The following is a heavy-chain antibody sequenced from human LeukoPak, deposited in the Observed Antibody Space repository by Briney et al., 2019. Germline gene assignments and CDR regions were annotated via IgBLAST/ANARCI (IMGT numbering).Heavy chain of an antibody. CDR1: GGSINGYY. CDR3: ARNLVGSSGYYY. J-gene: IGHJ4*02. D-gene: IGHD6-19*01. V-gene: IGHV4-59*08. CDR2: VFYTVST. Sequence: SETLSLTCSVSGGSINGYYWSWIRQPPGKGLEWIGYVFYTVSTNYNSSLKSRVSISVDTSKNQFYLKLSSVTAADTAVYYCARNLVGSSGYYYWGQGALVTVSS.